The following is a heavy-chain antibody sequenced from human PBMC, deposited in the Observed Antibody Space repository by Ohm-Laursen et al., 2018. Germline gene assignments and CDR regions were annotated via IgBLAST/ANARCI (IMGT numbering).Heavy chain of an antibody. D-gene: IGHD5-24*01. J-gene: IGHJ3*02. V-gene: IGHV1-69*13. CDR2: IIPIFGTA. Sequence: SVKVSCKASGGTFSSYAISWVRQAPGQGLDWMGGIIPIFGTANYAQKFQGRVTITADESTSTAYMELSSLRSEDTAVYYCARGRGDGYKPDAFDIWGQGTMVTVSS. CDR1: GGTFSSYA. CDR3: ARGRGDGYKPDAFDI.